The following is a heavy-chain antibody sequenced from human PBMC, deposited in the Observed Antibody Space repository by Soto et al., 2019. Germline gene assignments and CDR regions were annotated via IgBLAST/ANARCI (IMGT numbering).Heavy chain of an antibody. Sequence: ASVKVSCKASGYTFTNYGIGWVRQAPGQGLEWMGWISTYRGDPTYAQKLQGRVTMTTDSSTSTAYMELRSLRSDDTALYYCARFGYTKNVSDFWGQGTLVTRSS. CDR1: GYTFTNYG. D-gene: IGHD2-2*02. J-gene: IGHJ4*02. V-gene: IGHV1-18*01. CDR2: ISTYRGDP. CDR3: ARFGYTKNVSDF.